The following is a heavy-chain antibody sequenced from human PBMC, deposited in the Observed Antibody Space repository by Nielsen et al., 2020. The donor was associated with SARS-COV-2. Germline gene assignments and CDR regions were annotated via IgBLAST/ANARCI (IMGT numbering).Heavy chain of an antibody. CDR3: ARQAAYYYMDV. J-gene: IGHJ6*03. CDR2: INYSGNT. V-gene: IGHV4-31*02. Sequence: RQAPGKGLEWIGYINYSGNTQYNPPLKSRVTISVDTSKSQFSLKLNSVTAADTAVYYCARQAAYYYMDVWGKGTTVTVSS. D-gene: IGHD6-13*01.